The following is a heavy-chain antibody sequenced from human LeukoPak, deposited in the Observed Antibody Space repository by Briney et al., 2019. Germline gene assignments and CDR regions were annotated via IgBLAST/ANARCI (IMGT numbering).Heavy chain of an antibody. J-gene: IGHJ4*02. Sequence: GGSLRLSCAASGFTFSTYWMHWVRQAPGKGLVWVSRINSDRSSTSYADSVKGRFTISRDNAKHTLYLQMNSLGAEDTAVYYCATTYYYDSSGYAGYWGQGTLVTVSS. CDR1: GFTFSTYW. CDR2: INSDRSST. CDR3: ATTYYYDSSGYAGY. V-gene: IGHV3-74*01. D-gene: IGHD3-22*01.